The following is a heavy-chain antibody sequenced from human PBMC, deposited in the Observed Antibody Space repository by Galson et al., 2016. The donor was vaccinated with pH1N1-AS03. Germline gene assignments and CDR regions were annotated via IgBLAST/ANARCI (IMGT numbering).Heavy chain of an antibody. CDR2: IYYSGTT. CDR1: GAPITSGSHY. J-gene: IGHJ6*02. D-gene: IGHD3-22*01. Sequence: SETLSLTCSVSGAPITSGSHYWTWIRQLPGKGLEWIGYIYYSGTTKFNPSLATRVTMSVDRSKSQFSLNLMSVTAADMAVYYCARDGQLWPHYYPLDVWGQGTTVTVSS. CDR3: ARDGQLWPHYYPLDV. V-gene: IGHV4-61*01.